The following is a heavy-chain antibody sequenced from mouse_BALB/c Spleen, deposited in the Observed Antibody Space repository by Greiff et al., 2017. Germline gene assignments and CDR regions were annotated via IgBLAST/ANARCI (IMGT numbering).Heavy chain of an antibody. CDR2: INPGSGGT. CDR1: GYAFTNYL. J-gene: IGHJ1*01. CDR3: ARTMIPDWYFDV. D-gene: IGHD2-4*01. V-gene: IGHV1-54*01. Sequence: VQLQQSGAELVRPGTSVKVSCKASGYAFTNYLKEWVKQRPGQGLEWIGVINPGSGGTNYNEKFKGKATLTADKSSSTAYMQLSSLTSDDSAVYFCARTMIPDWYFDVWGAGTTVTVSS.